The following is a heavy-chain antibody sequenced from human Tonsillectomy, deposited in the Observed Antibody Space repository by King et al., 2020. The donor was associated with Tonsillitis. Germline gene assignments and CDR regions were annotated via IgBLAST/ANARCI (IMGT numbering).Heavy chain of an antibody. J-gene: IGHJ4*02. CDR3: TREAGYCSGDSCFPYFDY. CDR1: GFTFVDYA. CDR2: IKNKAYGGTA. V-gene: IGHV3-49*03. D-gene: IGHD2-15*01. Sequence: QLVQSGGGLVQPGRSLRLSCTASGFTFVDYAMSWFRQAPEKGLEWVGFIKNKAYGGTAEYAALVKGRFTISRDDSKSIAYLQMNSMKTEDTAVYYCTREAGYCSGDSCFPYFDYWGQGTLVTVSS.